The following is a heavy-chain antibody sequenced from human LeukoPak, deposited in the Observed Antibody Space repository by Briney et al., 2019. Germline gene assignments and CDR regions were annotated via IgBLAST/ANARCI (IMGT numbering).Heavy chain of an antibody. V-gene: IGHV4-4*07. D-gene: IGHD6-13*01. CDR3: ARVTGYMVEDYFDS. Sequence: SETLSLTCTVSGGSISSYYWSWIRQPAGKGLEWIGRIYASGSTNYNPSLKSRVTISVDTSKNQFSLRLRSVTAADTAVYYCARVTGYMVEDYFDSWGQGTLVTVSS. CDR2: IYASGST. J-gene: IGHJ4*02. CDR1: GGSISSYY.